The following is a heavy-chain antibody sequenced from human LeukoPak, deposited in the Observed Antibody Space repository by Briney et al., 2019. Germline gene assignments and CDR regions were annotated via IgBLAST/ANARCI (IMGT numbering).Heavy chain of an antibody. CDR3: ARPVAVADLIY. CDR1: GYSFTSYW. D-gene: IGHD6-19*01. J-gene: IGHJ4*02. V-gene: IGHV5-51*01. CDR2: IYPGDCDT. Sequence: GESLQISGKGSGYSFTSYWIGWVRQMPRKGLEWMGIIYPGDCDTRYSPSFQGQVTISDDKSLSTAYLQWSSLKASDTAMYYCARPVAVADLIYWGQGTLVTVSS.